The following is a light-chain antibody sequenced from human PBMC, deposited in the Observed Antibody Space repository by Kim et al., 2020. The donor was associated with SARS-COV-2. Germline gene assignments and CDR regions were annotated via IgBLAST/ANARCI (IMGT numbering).Light chain of an antibody. CDR2: GAS. Sequence: PRAGAAPSSRARPSVVISTYLAWYTHRPVQAPRLLFSGASSRATGIPDRFSGSGSGTDFTLSISRLEPEDFAVYFCHHYDTPPFTFGGGTKVDIK. J-gene: IGKJ4*01. CDR1: PSVVISTY. CDR3: HHYDTPPFT. V-gene: IGKV3-20*01.